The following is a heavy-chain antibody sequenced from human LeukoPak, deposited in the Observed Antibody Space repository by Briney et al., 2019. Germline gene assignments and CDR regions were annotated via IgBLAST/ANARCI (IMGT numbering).Heavy chain of an antibody. CDR2: IIPIFGTA. CDR1: GGTFSSYA. Sequence: ASVKVSCRASGGTFSSYAISWVRQAPGQGLEWMGGIIPIFGTANYAQKFQGRVTITADESTSTAYMELSSLRSEDTAVYYCARYRGYYDSSGYYFDYWGQGTLVTVSS. CDR3: ARYRGYYDSSGYYFDY. D-gene: IGHD3-22*01. V-gene: IGHV1-69*13. J-gene: IGHJ4*02.